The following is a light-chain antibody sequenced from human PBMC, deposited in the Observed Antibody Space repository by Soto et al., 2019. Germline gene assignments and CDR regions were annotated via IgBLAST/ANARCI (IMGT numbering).Light chain of an antibody. CDR3: QQRSNWPPLT. CDR1: QRVISSY. CDR2: GAS. Sequence: EIVMTQSPATLSLSPGERATLSCRASQRVISSYLSWYQQKPGQAPRLLIYGASTRATGIPARFSGSGSGTDFTLTISSLEPEDFAVYYCQQRSNWPPLTFGGGTKVDIK. J-gene: IGKJ4*01. V-gene: IGKV3D-7*01.